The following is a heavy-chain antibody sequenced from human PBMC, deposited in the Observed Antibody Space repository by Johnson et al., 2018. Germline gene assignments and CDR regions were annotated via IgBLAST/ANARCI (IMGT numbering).Heavy chain of an antibody. J-gene: IGHJ6*03. D-gene: IGHD3-9*01. V-gene: IGHV3-7*01. CDR1: GITFSTSW. CDR2: INPDGSEK. Sequence: VQLVQSGGGLVQPGESLRLSCEASGITFSTSWMSWVRQAPGKGLEWVAHINPDGSEKYYADSVKGRFTTPRDNAQNSLYLEMKSLRAEDKAVYYCARDPVHYDTSIGPYILHMDVWGKGTTVTVSS. CDR3: ARDPVHYDTSIGPYILHMDV.